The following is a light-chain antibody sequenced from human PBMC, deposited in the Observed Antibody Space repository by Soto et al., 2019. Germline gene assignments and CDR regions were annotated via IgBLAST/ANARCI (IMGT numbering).Light chain of an antibody. CDR2: GAS. J-gene: IGKJ3*01. CDR3: QQYGGSPFT. CDR1: QSVSSSY. Sequence: EIVLTQSPGTLSLSPGERATLSCRASQSVSSSYLAWYQQKPGQAPRLLNYGASSRATGIPDRFSGSGSGTDFPLTISRLEPEDVAVYYCQQYGGSPFTFGPGTKVDIK. V-gene: IGKV3-20*01.